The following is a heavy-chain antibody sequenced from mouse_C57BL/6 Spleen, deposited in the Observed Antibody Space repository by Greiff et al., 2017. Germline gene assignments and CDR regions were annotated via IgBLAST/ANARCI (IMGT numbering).Heavy chain of an antibody. J-gene: IGHJ2*01. CDR1: GFSLTSYG. Sequence: VQLQQSGPGLVQPSQSLSITCTVSGFSLTSYGVHWVRQSPGKGLEWLGVIWRGGSTDYNAAFMSRLSITKDNSKSQVFFKMNSLQADDTAIYYCAKEAYYYGSSYGYFDYWGQGTTLTVSS. V-gene: IGHV2-5*01. D-gene: IGHD1-1*01. CDR3: AKEAYYYGSSYGYFDY. CDR2: IWRGGST.